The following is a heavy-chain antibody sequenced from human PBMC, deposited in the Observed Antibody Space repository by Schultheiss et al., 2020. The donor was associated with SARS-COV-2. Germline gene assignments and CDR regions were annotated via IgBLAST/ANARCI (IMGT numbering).Heavy chain of an antibody. Sequence: GGSLRLSCAASGFTFSSYGMHWVRQAPGKGLEWVSVIWYDGSNKYYADSVKRRFTISRDNSKKTLYLQMNSLRADYTAVYYCAKDRGYGGPFDYWGQGTLVTVAS. D-gene: IGHD4-23*01. V-gene: IGHV3-30*02. CDR2: IWYDGSNK. CDR3: AKDRGYGGPFDY. J-gene: IGHJ4*02. CDR1: GFTFSSYG.